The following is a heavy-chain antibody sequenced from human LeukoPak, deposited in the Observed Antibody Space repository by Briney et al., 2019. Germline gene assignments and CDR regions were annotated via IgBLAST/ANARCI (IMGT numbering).Heavy chain of an antibody. CDR2: IYYSGST. CDR1: GGSISSYY. CDR3: ARPMKPYYYYGMDV. Sequence: SETLSLTCTVSGGSISSYYWSWIRQPPGKGLEWIGYIYYSGSTNYNPSLKSRVTISVDTSKNQFSLKLGSVTAADTAVYYCARPMKPYYYYGMDVWGQGTTVTVSS. V-gene: IGHV4-59*08. J-gene: IGHJ6*02.